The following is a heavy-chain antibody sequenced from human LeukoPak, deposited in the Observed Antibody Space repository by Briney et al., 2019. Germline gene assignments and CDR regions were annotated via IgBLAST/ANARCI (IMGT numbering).Heavy chain of an antibody. J-gene: IGHJ4*02. CDR3: ARDRYSGYDSGADY. V-gene: IGHV3-64*01. D-gene: IGHD5-12*01. CDR2: IRSNGGST. CDR1: GFTFSTYG. Sequence: GGSLRLSCVASGFTFSTYGMHWVRQAPGKGLEHVSGIRSNGGSTYYANSVKGRFTISRDNSKSTLYLQMGSLRAEDMGVYYCARDRYSGYDSGADYWGQGTLVTVSS.